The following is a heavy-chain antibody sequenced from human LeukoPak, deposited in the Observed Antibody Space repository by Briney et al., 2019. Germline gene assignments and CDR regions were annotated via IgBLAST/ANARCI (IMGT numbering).Heavy chain of an antibody. CDR2: ISSSSSTI. Sequence: GGSLRLSCAASGFTFSSYAMNWVRQAPGKGLEWVSYISSSSSTIYYADSVKGRFTISRDNAKNSLYLQMNSLRAEDTAVYYCARRTGVAPRWGQGTLVTVSS. J-gene: IGHJ4*02. V-gene: IGHV3-48*01. D-gene: IGHD2-15*01. CDR1: GFTFSSYA. CDR3: ARRTGVAPR.